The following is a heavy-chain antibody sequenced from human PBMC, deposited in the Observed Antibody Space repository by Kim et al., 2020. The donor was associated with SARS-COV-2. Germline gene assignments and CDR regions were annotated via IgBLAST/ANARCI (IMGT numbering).Heavy chain of an antibody. CDR3: ARGGADWGYGDYVYYYGMDV. D-gene: IGHD4-17*01. V-gene: IGHV1-69*13. CDR1: GGTFSSYA. CDR2: IIPIFGTA. J-gene: IGHJ6*02. Sequence: SVKVSCKASGGTFSSYAISWVRQAPGQGLEWMGGIIPIFGTANYAQKFQGRVTITADESTSTAYMELSSLRSEDTAVYYCARGGADWGYGDYVYYYGMDVWGQGTTVTVSS.